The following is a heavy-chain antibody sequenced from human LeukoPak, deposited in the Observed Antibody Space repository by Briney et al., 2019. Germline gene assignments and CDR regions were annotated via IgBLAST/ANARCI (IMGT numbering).Heavy chain of an antibody. CDR3: AKRGRDSPGYYNFFDY. D-gene: IGHD3-22*01. CDR2: INWNGGRT. J-gene: IGHJ4*02. CDR1: GFTFDDFG. Sequence: PGGSLRLSCAASGFTFDDFGMSWVRQVPGKGLEWVSGINWNGGRTGYADSVKGRFTISSDNSNNTLYLQMSGLRGEDTAVYYCAKRGRDSPGYYNFFDYWGQGTLVSVSS. V-gene: IGHV3-20*04.